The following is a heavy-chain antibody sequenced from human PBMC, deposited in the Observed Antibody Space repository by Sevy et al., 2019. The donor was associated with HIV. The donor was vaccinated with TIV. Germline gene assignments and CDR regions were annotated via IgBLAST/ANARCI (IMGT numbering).Heavy chain of an antibody. J-gene: IGHJ4*02. CDR3: ARDPTFSSDTRGYYPFDS. Sequence: GGALRLSCAASGFIFSNYAIHWVRRAPGKGLEWVAVISYDGSNKHYATSVKGRFTISRDNSRNTLVLQMNSLRLDDMAVYYCARDPTFSSDTRGYYPFDSWGQGTLVTVSS. V-gene: IGHV3-30*04. CDR2: ISYDGSNK. D-gene: IGHD3-22*01. CDR1: GFIFSNYA.